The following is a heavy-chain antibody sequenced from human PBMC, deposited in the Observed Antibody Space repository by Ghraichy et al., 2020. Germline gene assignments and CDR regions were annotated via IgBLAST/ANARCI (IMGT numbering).Heavy chain of an antibody. CDR2: INHSGST. D-gene: IGHD6-13*01. J-gene: IGHJ4*02. V-gene: IGHV4-34*01. CDR3: ARGLNFPSSSAAAGPFFDY. Sequence: SETLSLTCAVYGGSFSGYYWSWIRQPPGKGLEWIGEINHSGSTNYNPSLKSRVTISVDTSKNQFSLKLSSVTAADTAVYYCARGLNFPSSSAAAGPFFDYWGQGTLVTVSS. CDR1: GGSFSGYY.